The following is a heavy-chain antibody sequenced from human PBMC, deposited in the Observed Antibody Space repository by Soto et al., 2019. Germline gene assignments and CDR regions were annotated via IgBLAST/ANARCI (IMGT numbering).Heavy chain of an antibody. D-gene: IGHD6-19*01. CDR3: ARGSVAGLLSFFDY. V-gene: IGHV1-46*03. CDR1: GYPFTSYY. J-gene: IGHJ4*02. CDR2: VNPSGGST. Sequence: ASVKVSCKASGYPFTSYYLHWVRQAPGQGLEWMGIVNPSGGSTSYPQKFQGRVTMTRDTSTSTVYMELSSLRSEDTAVYYCARGSVAGLLSFFDYWGQGTLVTVSS.